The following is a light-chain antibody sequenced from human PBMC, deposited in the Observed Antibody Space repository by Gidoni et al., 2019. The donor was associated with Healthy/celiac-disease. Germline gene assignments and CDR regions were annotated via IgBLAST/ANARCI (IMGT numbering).Light chain of an antibody. J-gene: IGKJ1*01. V-gene: IGKV3-20*01. CDR2: GAA. CDR1: QSVSSSY. CDR3: QQYGSSPPWT. Sequence: ESVLTQSPGPLSLSPGERATLSCRASQSVSSSYLAWYQQKPGQAPRLLIYGAASRATGIPDRFSGSGSGTDFTLTISRLEPEDFAVYYCQQYGSSPPWTFGQGTKVEIK.